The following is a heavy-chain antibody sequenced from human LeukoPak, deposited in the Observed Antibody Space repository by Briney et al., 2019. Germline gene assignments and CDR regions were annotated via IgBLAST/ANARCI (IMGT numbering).Heavy chain of an antibody. J-gene: IGHJ3*02. CDR1: GGTFSSYA. Sequence: SVKVSCKASGGTFSSYAISWVRQAPGQGLEWMGGIIPIFGTANYAQKFQGRVTITADESTSTAYMELSSLRSEDTAVYYCARDPYSSGWYKSGYAFDIWGQGTMVTVSS. D-gene: IGHD6-19*01. CDR3: ARDPYSSGWYKSGYAFDI. CDR2: IIPIFGTA. V-gene: IGHV1-69*13.